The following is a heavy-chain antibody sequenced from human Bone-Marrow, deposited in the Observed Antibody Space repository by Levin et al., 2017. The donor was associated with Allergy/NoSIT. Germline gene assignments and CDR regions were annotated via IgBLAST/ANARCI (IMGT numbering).Heavy chain of an antibody. CDR1: GFTVSNNQ. CDR3: ARSFDYNFA. J-gene: IGHJ4*02. CDR2: IYSGGAT. V-gene: IGHV3-66*01. Sequence: GGSLRLSCAASGFTVSNNQMNWLRQARGRKLEWVSLIYSGGATYYADSVKGRFTISRDQSKNTLYLQMNSLRAEDTAVYYCARSFDYNFAGGQGTLVTVSS. D-gene: IGHD3-9*01.